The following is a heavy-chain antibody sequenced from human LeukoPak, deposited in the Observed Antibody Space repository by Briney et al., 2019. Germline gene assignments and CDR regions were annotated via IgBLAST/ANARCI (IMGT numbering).Heavy chain of an antibody. Sequence: PSETLSLTCAVYGGSFSGYYWSWIRQPPGKGLEWIGEINHSGSTNYNPSLKSRVTISVDTPKNQFSLKLSSVTAADTAVYYCARGGRYDYVWGSYRYATIFDYWGQGTLVTVSS. D-gene: IGHD3-16*02. CDR3: ARGGRYDYVWGSYRYATIFDY. CDR2: INHSGST. CDR1: GGSFSGYY. V-gene: IGHV4-34*01. J-gene: IGHJ4*02.